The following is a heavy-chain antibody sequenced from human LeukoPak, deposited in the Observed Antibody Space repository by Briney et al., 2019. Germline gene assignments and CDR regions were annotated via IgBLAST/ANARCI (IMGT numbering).Heavy chain of an antibody. CDR3: ARALYGSGSYYNAWFDP. V-gene: IGHV4-39*07. CDR1: GGSIISSSYY. J-gene: IGHJ5*02. CDR2: IYYSGST. D-gene: IGHD3-10*01. Sequence: SETLSLTCTVSGGSIISSSYYWGWIRQPPGKGLEWIGSIYYSGSTYYNPSLKSRVTISVDTSKNQFSLKLSSVTAADTAVYYCARALYGSGSYYNAWFDPWGQGTLVTVSS.